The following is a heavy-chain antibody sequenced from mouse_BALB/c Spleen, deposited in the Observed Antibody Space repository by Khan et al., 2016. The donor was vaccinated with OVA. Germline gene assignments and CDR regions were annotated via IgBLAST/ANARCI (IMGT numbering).Heavy chain of an antibody. J-gene: IGHJ3*01. D-gene: IGHD1-1*01. Sequence: EVQLQESGPSLVKPSQTLSLTCSVTGDSITSGYWNWIRKFPGNKLEYMGYISYSGNSYYNPSLKSRISVTRDTSKTQYYLQLNSVTTVDTATYYWACELRGFAYWGQGTLVTVSA. CDR1: GDSITSGY. V-gene: IGHV3-8*02. CDR3: ACELRGFAY. CDR2: ISYSGNS.